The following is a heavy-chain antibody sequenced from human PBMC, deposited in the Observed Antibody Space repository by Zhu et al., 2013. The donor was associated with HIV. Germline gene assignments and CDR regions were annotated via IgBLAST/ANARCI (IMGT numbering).Heavy chain of an antibody. CDR3: ARGPRGVVVVAAREYYYYGMDV. CDR1: GGTFSSYA. J-gene: IGHJ6*02. V-gene: IGHV1-69*01. D-gene: IGHD2-15*01. CDR2: IIPIFGTA. Sequence: QVQLVQSGAEVKKPGSSVKVSCKASGGTFSSYAISWVRQAPGQGLEWMGGIIPIFGTANYAQKFQGRVTITADESTSTAYMELSSLRSEDTAVYYCARGPRGVVVVAAREYYYYGMDVWGQGTTVTVSS.